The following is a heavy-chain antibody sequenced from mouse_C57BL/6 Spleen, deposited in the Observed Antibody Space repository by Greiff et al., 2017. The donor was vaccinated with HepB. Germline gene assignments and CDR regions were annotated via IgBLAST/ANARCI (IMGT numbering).Heavy chain of an antibody. Sequence: QVQLQQPGAELVKPGASVKLSCKASGYTFTSYWMHWVQQGPGQGLEWIGMIHPNSGSTNYNEKFKSKAKLTVDKSSSTAYMQLSSLTSEDSAVYYCARCPIYDGYYVFAYWGEGTLVTVSA. V-gene: IGHV1-64*01. CDR3: ARCPIYDGYYVFAY. CDR1: GYTFTSYW. J-gene: IGHJ3*01. D-gene: IGHD2-3*01. CDR2: IHPNSGST.